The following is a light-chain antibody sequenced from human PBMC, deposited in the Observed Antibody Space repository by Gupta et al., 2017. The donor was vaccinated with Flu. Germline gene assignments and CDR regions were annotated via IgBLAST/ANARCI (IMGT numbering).Light chain of an antibody. CDR2: GAS. V-gene: IGKV3-15*01. CDR3: QQYNNWPPIT. CDR1: QSVSSN. Sequence: ATLVVSAGERATLSCRASQSVSSNLAWYKQKPVQAPRLLIYGASTRATGIPARFSGSGYGTEFTLTISSRQSEDFAVYYCQQYNNWPPITFGRGTKVEIK. J-gene: IGKJ4*01.